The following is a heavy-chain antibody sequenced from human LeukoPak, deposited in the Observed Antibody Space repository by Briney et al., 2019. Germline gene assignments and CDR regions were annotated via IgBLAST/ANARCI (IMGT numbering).Heavy chain of an antibody. CDR1: GYTFTSYD. J-gene: IGHJ4*02. V-gene: IGHV1-8*01. Sequence: ASVKVSCKASGYTFTSYDINWVRQATGQGLEWMGWMNPNSGNTGYAQKFQGRVTMTRNTSKSTAYMELSSLRSEDTAVYYCARRYYYGSGSYYPNDYWGQGTLVTVSS. CDR2: MNPNSGNT. CDR3: ARRYYYGSGSYYPNDY. D-gene: IGHD3-10*01.